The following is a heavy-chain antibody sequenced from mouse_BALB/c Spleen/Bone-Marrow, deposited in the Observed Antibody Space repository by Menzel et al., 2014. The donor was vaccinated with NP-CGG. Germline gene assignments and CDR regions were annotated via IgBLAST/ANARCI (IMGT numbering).Heavy chain of an antibody. V-gene: IGHV1-69*02. J-gene: IGHJ2*02. D-gene: IGHD1-1*01. Sequence: QVQLQQSGAEVVKPGASVKVSCKASGYTFTNYWMQWVRQRPGQGLEWIGEIDPSDSYTNYNQDFKGKATLTVDKSSSTAYMQLSSMTSEDSAVYYCARGRTTVVSDYWGQGTSLTVSS. CDR1: GYTFTNYW. CDR3: ARGRTTVVSDY. CDR2: IDPSDSYT.